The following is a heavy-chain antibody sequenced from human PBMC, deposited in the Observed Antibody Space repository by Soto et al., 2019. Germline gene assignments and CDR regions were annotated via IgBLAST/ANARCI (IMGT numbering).Heavy chain of an antibody. Sequence: GGSLRLSCAASGITFSKAWMNWVRKAPGKGLEYIGRIRSKTDGGTTEYAAPVEGRFTVSRDDSKNTLYLQMSGLKTEDTAVYYCTTTRPGTNVFDNWGQGTLVTVSS. J-gene: IGHJ3*02. D-gene: IGHD6-13*01. V-gene: IGHV3-15*01. CDR3: TTTRPGTNVFDN. CDR2: IRSKTDGGTT. CDR1: GITFSKAW.